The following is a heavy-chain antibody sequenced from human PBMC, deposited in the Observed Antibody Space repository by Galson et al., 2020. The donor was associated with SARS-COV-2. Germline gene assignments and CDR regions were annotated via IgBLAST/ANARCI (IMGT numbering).Heavy chain of an antibody. V-gene: IGHV4-4*07. D-gene: IGHD2-2*02. CDR3: ARLYCTTTICYSGMDV. CDR1: GGSVSSYY. Sequence: SETLFLTCSVSGGSVSSYYWVWIRQPAGKGLEWIGRTYFGVNTSYKPSLQSRVTMSLDTSKNQFSLKLSSVTAADTARYYCARLYCTTTICYSGMDVWGQGTTVTVSS. J-gene: IGHJ6*02. CDR2: TYFGVNT.